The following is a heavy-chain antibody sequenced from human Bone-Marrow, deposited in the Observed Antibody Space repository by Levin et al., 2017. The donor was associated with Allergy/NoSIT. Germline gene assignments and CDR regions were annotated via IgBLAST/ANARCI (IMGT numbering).Heavy chain of an antibody. J-gene: IGHJ4*02. CDR3: ARAGKATYGGSQFDF. CDR2: IYHSGST. D-gene: IGHD3-16*01. CDR1: GYSISRGYN. V-gene: IGHV4-38-2*01. Sequence: SETLSLTCAVSGYSISRGYNWAWIRRPPGKGLEWITSIYHSGSTYYNPSLKSRVTISVDTSKNHFSLKLTSVTAADTAVYYCARAGKATYGGSQFDFWGQGTLVTVSS.